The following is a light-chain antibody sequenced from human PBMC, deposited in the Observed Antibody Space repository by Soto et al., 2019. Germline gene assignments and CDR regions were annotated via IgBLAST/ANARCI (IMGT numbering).Light chain of an antibody. J-gene: IGKJ1*01. V-gene: IGKV1-5*01. CDR1: QSISTW. CDR2: DAS. CDR3: QQYNSYSLWT. Sequence: DIQLTQSPSTLSASVGDRVTITCRASQSISTWLAWYQHKPGKAPELLISDASSLESGVPSRFSGSGSGAEFTLTISSLQPDDFATYYCQQYNSYSLWTFGQGTKVEIK.